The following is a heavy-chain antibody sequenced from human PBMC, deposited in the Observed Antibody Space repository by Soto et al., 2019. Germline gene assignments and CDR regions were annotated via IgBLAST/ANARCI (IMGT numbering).Heavy chain of an antibody. D-gene: IGHD3-3*01. J-gene: IGHJ4*02. CDR1: GFTFTNYG. CDR3: AALWSGFYRSDY. CDR2: LSRSGDST. V-gene: IGHV3-23*01. Sequence: GGSLRLSCAASGFTFTNYGMTWVRQAPGKGLEWVAGLSRSGDSTYSADSVKGRFTISRDTSKTTLYLQMDSLRAEDTAVYFCAALWSGFYRSDYWGQGTMVTVSS.